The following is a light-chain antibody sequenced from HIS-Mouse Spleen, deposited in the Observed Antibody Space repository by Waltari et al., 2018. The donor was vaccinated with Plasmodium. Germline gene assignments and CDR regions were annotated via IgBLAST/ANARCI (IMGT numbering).Light chain of an antibody. CDR3: YSTDSSGNHRV. CDR2: EDS. V-gene: IGLV3-10*01. CDR1: ALPTKY. Sequence: SYELTQPPSVSVSPGQMARITCSGDALPTKYAYWYQQKSGQAPVLVIYEDSKRPSGIPERFSGSSSGTMATLTISGAQVEDEADYYCYSTDSSGNHRVFGRGTKLTVL. J-gene: IGLJ3*02.